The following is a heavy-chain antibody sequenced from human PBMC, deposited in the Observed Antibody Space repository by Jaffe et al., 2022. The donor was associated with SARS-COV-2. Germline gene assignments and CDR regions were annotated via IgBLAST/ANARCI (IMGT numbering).Heavy chain of an antibody. Sequence: EVQLLESGGGLVQPGGSLRLACAASGFIFSDYAMTWVRQAPGKGLEWVSVMSGSAGSTYYAESVKGRFTISRDNSKNTLFLQMNSLRAEDTAIYYCAKVLLERLFGVVMDCWGQGTLVTVSS. CDR1: GFIFSDYA. CDR2: MSGSAGST. D-gene: IGHD3-3*01. CDR3: AKVLLERLFGVVMDC. J-gene: IGHJ4*02. V-gene: IGHV3-23*01.